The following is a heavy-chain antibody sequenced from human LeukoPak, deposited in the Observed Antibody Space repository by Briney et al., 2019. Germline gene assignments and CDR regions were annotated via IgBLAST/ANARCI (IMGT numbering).Heavy chain of an antibody. V-gene: IGHV4-39*07. CDR2: IYYSGST. D-gene: IGHD2-15*01. CDR3: ARGYCSGGSCYSFYYYYYMDV. J-gene: IGHJ6*03. Sequence: SETLSLTCTVSGGSISSSGYYWGWIRQPPGKGLEWIGSIYYSGSTYYNPSLKSRVTISVDTSKNQFSLKLSSVTAADTAVYYCARGYCSGGSCYSFYYYYYMDVWGKGTTVTVSS. CDR1: GGSISSSGYY.